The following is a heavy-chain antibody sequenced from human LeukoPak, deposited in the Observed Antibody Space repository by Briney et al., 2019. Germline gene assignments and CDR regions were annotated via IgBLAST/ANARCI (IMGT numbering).Heavy chain of an antibody. J-gene: IGHJ4*02. CDR3: ARVSHYYGSEIEY. CDR2: ISAYNGNT. CDR1: GYTFNSYD. V-gene: IGHV1-18*01. D-gene: IGHD3-10*01. Sequence: GASVKVSCNASGYTFNSYDITRVRQAPGQGLEWMGWISAYNGNTNYAQKVQGRVTMTTDTSTSTAYMELRSLRSDDTAVYYCARVSHYYGSEIEYWGQGTLVTVSS.